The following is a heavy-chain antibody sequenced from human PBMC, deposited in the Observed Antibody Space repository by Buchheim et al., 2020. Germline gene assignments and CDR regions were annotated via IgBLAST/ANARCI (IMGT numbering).Heavy chain of an antibody. CDR3: ATYKYSSSSDYYYGMDV. CDR1: GFTFSSYA. V-gene: IGHV3-23*01. Sequence: EVQLLESGGGLVQPGGSLRLSCAASGFTFSSYAMSWVRQTPGKGLEWVSGISGDGVSTYYADSVKGRFTTSRDKSENTVYMQMHSLRAEDTALYYCATYKYSSSSDYYYGMDVWGQGTT. D-gene: IGHD6-6*01. CDR2: ISGDGVST. J-gene: IGHJ6*02.